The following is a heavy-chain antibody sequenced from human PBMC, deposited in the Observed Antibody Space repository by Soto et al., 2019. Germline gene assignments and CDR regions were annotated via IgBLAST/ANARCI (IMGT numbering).Heavy chain of an antibody. J-gene: IGHJ6*02. D-gene: IGHD6-19*01. CDR3: ARESSSGWPEYDYYGMDV. Sequence: QVQLVESGGGVVQPGRSLRLSCAASGFTFSSYGMHWVRQAPGKGLEWVAVIWYDGSNKYYADSVKGRFTISRDKSKNTLYLQMNSLRAEDTAVYYCARESSSGWPEYDYYGMDVWGQGTTVTVSS. CDR1: GFTFSSYG. CDR2: IWYDGSNK. V-gene: IGHV3-33*01.